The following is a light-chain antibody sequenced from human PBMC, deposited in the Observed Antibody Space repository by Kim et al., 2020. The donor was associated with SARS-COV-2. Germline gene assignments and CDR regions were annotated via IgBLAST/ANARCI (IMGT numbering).Light chain of an antibody. CDR1: QSVSSSY. Sequence: EIVLTQSPGTLSLSPGERATLSCRASQSVSSSYLAWYQQKPGQAPRLLIYGASSRAAGLPDRFSGSGSGTDFTLTISRLEAEDFAVYYCQQYCNSPRTFGQGTKVDIK. CDR2: GAS. CDR3: QQYCNSPRT. J-gene: IGKJ1*01. V-gene: IGKV3-20*01.